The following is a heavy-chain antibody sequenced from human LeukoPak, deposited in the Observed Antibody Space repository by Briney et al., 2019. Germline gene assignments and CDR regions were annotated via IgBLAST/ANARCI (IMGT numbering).Heavy chain of an antibody. V-gene: IGHV1-46*01. CDR2: INPSGGST. CDR1: GYTFTGYY. Sequence: ASVKVSCKASGYTFTGYYMHWVRQAPGQGLEWMGIINPSGGSTSYAQKFQGRVTMTRDMSTSTVYMELSSLRSEDTAVYYCARSFIVATNLDYWGQGTLVTVSS. J-gene: IGHJ4*02. CDR3: ARSFIVATNLDY. D-gene: IGHD5-12*01.